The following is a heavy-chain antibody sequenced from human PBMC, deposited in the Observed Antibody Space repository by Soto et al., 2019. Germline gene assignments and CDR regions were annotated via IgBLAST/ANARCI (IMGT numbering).Heavy chain of an antibody. D-gene: IGHD3-16*01. CDR3: ARSRVRGGYYFDY. V-gene: IGHV1-3*04. Sequence: QVQVVQSGAEVKKPGASVTVSCKASGYTFTTYAIHWVRQAPGQSLEWMGWINTDNGNTYYSQKMQARVTIPRDTSASTAYMELSRLRSDDTAVYYCARSRVRGGYYFDYWCQGALVTVSS. CDR1: GYTFTTYA. CDR2: INTDNGNT. J-gene: IGHJ4*02.